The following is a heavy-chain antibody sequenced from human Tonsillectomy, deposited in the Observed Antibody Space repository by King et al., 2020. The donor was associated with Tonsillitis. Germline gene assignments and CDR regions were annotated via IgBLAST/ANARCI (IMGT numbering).Heavy chain of an antibody. J-gene: IGHJ5*02. Sequence: VQLVESGGGLIQPGGSLRLSCAASGFTVSSNYMSWVRQAPGKGLEWVSVIYRNNSTYYADSVKGRFTISRDNSKNTLYLQMNSLRAEDTAMYYCVRGSGGPSSADPWGQGTLVTVSS. D-gene: IGHD4-23*01. CDR1: GFTVSSNY. CDR3: VRGSGGPSSADP. V-gene: IGHV3-53*01. CDR2: IYRNNST.